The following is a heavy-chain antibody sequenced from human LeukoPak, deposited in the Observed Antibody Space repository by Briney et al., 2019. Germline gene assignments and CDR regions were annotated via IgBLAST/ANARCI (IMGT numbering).Heavy chain of an antibody. V-gene: IGHV3-23*01. D-gene: IGHD3-10*01. CDR1: GFTFTNFA. J-gene: IGHJ5*01. Sequence: GGSLRLSCAASGFTFTNFAVGWVRQAPGSALEWVSRIGGSGDTYYADSAKGRFTISRDISKNTLYLQLSSLRADDTAVYYCAKDGSGWSYDSWGQGTLVTVSS. CDR3: AKDGSGWSYDS. CDR2: IGGSGDT.